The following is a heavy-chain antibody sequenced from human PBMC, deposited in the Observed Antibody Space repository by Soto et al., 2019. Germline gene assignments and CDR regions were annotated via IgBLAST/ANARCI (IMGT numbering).Heavy chain of an antibody. J-gene: IGHJ4*02. CDR1: GFTFDSHW. Sequence: VESGGVLVQPGGSLRLSCAASGFTFDSHWMHWVRQAPGEGLVWVSRIKTDGSAAAYADSVKGRFTISRDNTMNTLYLQMNSLRAEDTAVYFCVRESGVAADCWGQGTLVTVS. V-gene: IGHV3-74*01. D-gene: IGHD6-19*01. CDR3: VRESGVAADC. CDR2: IKTDGSAA.